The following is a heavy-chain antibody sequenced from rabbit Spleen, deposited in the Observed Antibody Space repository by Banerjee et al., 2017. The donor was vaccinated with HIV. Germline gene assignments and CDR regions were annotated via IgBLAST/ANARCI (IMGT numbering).Heavy chain of an antibody. CDR1: GVSFSGDSFSGDSY. D-gene: IGHD8-1*01. CDR2: IDSGSSGFT. Sequence: SLEESGGDLVKPGASLTLTCIASGVSFSGDSFSGDSYMCWVRQAPGKGLEWIVCIDSGSSGFTYFASWAKGRFTISKTSSTTVTLQMTSLTAADTATYFCARDTGSSFSSYGMDLRGPGTLVTVS. V-gene: IGHV1S40*01. CDR3: ARDTGSSFSSYGMDL. J-gene: IGHJ6*01.